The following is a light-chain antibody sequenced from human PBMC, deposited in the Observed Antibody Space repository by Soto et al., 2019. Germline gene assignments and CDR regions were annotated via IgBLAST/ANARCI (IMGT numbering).Light chain of an antibody. V-gene: IGKV3-11*01. CDR2: DAS. CDR3: QQRSDWPLT. J-gene: IGKJ4*01. Sequence: EIMLTQSPATLPLSPGERATLSCRASQSIGSYLAWYQQKPGQAPRLLIYDASNRATGIPARFSGSGSGTDFTLTISSLEPEDFAVYYCQQRSDWPLTFGGGTKVEIK. CDR1: QSIGSY.